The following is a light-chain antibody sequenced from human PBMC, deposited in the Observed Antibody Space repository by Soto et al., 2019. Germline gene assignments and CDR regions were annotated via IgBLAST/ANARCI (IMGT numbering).Light chain of an antibody. J-gene: IGKJ4*01. V-gene: IGKV3-11*01. CDR1: QSVSSF. Sequence: EIVLTQSPATLSLSPGERATLSCRASQSVSSFLAWYQQKPGQAPRLLISGASNRATGIPDRFSGSGSGTDFTLTISSLEPEDFAVYYCHQRSKWPLTFGGGTKVEIK. CDR3: HQRSKWPLT. CDR2: GAS.